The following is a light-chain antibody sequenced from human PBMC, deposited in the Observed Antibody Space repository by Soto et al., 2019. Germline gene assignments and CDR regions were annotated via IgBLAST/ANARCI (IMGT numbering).Light chain of an antibody. CDR1: QGIRND. J-gene: IGKJ4*01. CDR2: AVS. Sequence: DIQMTQSPSSLSASVGDRVTITCRASQGIRNDLGWYQQKPGKAPKCLIYAVSSLRSGVPSRFSGSGSGTEFTLTISSLQPEDFAVYYCQQRSNWLTFGGGTKVDIK. CDR3: QQRSNWLT. V-gene: IGKV1-17*01.